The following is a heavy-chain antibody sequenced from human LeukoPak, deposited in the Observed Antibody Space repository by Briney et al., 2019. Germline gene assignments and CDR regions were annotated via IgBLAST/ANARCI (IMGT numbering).Heavy chain of an antibody. V-gene: IGHV3-53*01. CDR2: IYSGGST. J-gene: IGHJ6*02. CDR3: ARAGTEEAQDGMDV. D-gene: IGHD1-1*01. CDR1: GFTVSSNY. Sequence: PGGSLRLSCAASGFTVSSNYMSWVREAPGKGLGWVSVIYSGGSTYYADSVKGRFTISRDNSKNTLYLQMNSLRAEDTAVYYCARAGTEEAQDGMDVWGQGTTVTVSS.